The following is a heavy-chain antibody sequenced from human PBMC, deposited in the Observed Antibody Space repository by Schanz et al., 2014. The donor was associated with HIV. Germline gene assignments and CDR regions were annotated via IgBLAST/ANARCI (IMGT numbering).Heavy chain of an antibody. V-gene: IGHV3-33*06. Sequence: QVQLVESGGGVVQPGRSLRLSCAASGFTFSSYGMHWVRQAPGKGLEWVAVIWYDGSNTYYGDSVNGRFTISRDNSKNTLYLQMTTLRIDDTAVYYCAKPEYDSRGNSQSHFDYWGQGTLVTVSS. J-gene: IGHJ4*02. CDR3: AKPEYDSRGNSQSHFDY. CDR2: IWYDGSNT. D-gene: IGHD3-22*01. CDR1: GFTFSSYG.